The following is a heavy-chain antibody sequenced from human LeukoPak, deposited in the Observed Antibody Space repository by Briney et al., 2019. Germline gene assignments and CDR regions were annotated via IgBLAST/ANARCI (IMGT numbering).Heavy chain of an antibody. Sequence: ASVTVSCKASGYSVTGYIIHWVRQAPGPGLEWMGCIDPNSGDTKYAKKFQGRVSMPRDTSTRTAYMELSRRRSDDTAVYFCARSGSTGFFLDYWGQGTLVTVSS. J-gene: IGHJ4*02. CDR3: ARSGSTGFFLDY. D-gene: IGHD2-8*02. CDR1: GYSVTGYI. CDR2: IDPNSGDT. V-gene: IGHV1-2*02.